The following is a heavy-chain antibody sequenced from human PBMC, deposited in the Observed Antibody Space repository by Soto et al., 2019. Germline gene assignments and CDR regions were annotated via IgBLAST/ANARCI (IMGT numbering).Heavy chain of an antibody. CDR1: GFTFSDYY. CDR2: ISSSGSTI. V-gene: IGHV3-11*01. Sequence: GGSLRLSCAASGFTFSDYYMSWIRQAPGKGLEWVSYISSSGSTIYYADSVKGRFTISRDNAKNSLYLQMNSLRAEDTAVYYCARGGGRFLEWLPHYYYYYYMDVWGKGTTVTVSS. J-gene: IGHJ6*03. CDR3: ARGGGRFLEWLPHYYYYYYMDV. D-gene: IGHD3-3*01.